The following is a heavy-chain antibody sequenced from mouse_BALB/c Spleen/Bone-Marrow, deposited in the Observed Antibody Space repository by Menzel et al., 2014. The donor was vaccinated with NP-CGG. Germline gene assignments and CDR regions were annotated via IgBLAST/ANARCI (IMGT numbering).Heavy chain of an antibody. V-gene: IGHV1-69*02. J-gene: IGHJ2*02. D-gene: IGHD1-1*01. CDR1: GRTFTNYW. Sequence: QVQLQQSGAEVVKPGASVKVSCKASGRTFTNYWMQWVKQRPGQGLEWIGEIEPSDSYTNYNQDFKGKATLTVDKSSSTAYMQLSSLTSEDSAVYYCARGRTTVVSDYWGQGTSLTVSS. CDR2: IEPSDSYT. CDR3: ARGRTTVVSDY.